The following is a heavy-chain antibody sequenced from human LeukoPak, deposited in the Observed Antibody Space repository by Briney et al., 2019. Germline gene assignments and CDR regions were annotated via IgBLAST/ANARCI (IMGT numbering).Heavy chain of an antibody. D-gene: IGHD6-19*01. CDR1: GFSFSSYW. Sequence: GGSLRLSCAASGFSFSSYWMGWVRQAPGKGLEWVANIMKDGSDKHYVDSVSGRFTISRDNAKNTLYLQMNSLRAEDTAVYYCAKDRVSSGLGYYFDYWGQGTLVTVSS. V-gene: IGHV3-7*03. CDR3: AKDRVSSGLGYYFDY. CDR2: IMKDGSDK. J-gene: IGHJ4*02.